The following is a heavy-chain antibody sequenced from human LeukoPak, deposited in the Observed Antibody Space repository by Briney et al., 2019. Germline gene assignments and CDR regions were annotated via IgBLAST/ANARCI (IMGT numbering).Heavy chain of an antibody. Sequence: SETLSLTCAVYGGSFSGYYWSWIRQLPGKGLEWIGEINHSGSTNYNPSLKSRVTISVDTSKNQFSLKLSSVTAADTAVYYCARGRGWYNYWGQGTLVTVSS. CDR1: GGSFSGYY. J-gene: IGHJ4*02. V-gene: IGHV4-34*01. CDR2: INHSGST. CDR3: ARGRGWYNY. D-gene: IGHD6-19*01.